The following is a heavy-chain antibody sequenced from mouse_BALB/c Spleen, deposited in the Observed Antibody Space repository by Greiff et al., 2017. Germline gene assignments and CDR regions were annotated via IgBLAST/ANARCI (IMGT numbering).Heavy chain of an antibody. CDR1: GFSLTSYG. Sequence: VQVVESGPGLVAPSQSLSITCTVSGFSLTSYGVHWVRQPPGKGLEWLGVIWAGGSTNYNSALMSRLSISKDNSKSQVFLKMNSLQTDDTAMYYCARDLVTTLYYYAMDYWGQGTSVTVSS. CDR3: ARDLVTTLYYYAMDY. V-gene: IGHV2-9*02. J-gene: IGHJ4*01. CDR2: IWAGGST. D-gene: IGHD2-2*01.